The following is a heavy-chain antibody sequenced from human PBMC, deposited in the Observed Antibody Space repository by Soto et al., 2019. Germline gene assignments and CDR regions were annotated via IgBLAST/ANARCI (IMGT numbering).Heavy chain of an antibody. Sequence: SETLSLTCAVSGYSITNVNWWAWIRQPPGKGLEWIGYIFHSGTTHYNPSLESRVTMSVDTSKNQFSLKVDSLTAEDTAVYYCARSPYADALDIWGQGTMVTVSS. CDR1: GYSITNVNW. D-gene: IGHD2-2*01. CDR3: ARSPYADALDI. J-gene: IGHJ3*02. V-gene: IGHV4-28*01. CDR2: IFHSGTT.